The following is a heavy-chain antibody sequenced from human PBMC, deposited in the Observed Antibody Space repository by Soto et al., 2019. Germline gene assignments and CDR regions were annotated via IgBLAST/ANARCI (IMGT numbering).Heavy chain of an antibody. CDR3: ALKSSSAQFYDFWSGYYRHYYYYMDV. CDR1: GYTFTSYG. CDR2: ISANNSNT. D-gene: IGHD3-3*01. Sequence: ASVKVSCKASGYTFTSYGISWVRQAPGQGLEWIGWISANNSNTGYAQKFQGRVTMTRNTSISTAYMELSSLRSEDTAVYYCALKSSSAQFYDFWSGYYRHYYYYMDVWGKGTTVTVSS. V-gene: IGHV1-18*01. J-gene: IGHJ6*03.